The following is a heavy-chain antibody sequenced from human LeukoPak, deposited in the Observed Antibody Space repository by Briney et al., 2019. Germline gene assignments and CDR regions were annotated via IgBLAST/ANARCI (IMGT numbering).Heavy chain of an antibody. J-gene: IGHJ6*03. CDR2: IYYSGST. CDR1: GGSISSYY. Sequence: SETLYLTCTGSGGSISSYYWSWIRQPPGKGLEWIGYIYYSGSTNYNPSLRSRVTISVDTSKSQFSLKLSSVTAADTAVYYCARGSSSSGLYYYYYMDVWGKGTTVTVS. D-gene: IGHD6-6*01. CDR3: ARGSSSSGLYYYYYMDV. V-gene: IGHV4-59*01.